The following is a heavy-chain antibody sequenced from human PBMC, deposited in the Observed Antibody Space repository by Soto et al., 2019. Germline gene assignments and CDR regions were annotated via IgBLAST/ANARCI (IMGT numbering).Heavy chain of an antibody. D-gene: IGHD3-10*01. J-gene: IGHJ6*02. CDR1: GGSLSSGGYS. V-gene: IGHV4-31*03. CDR3: ARVITMVRDPYYYSYGMDV. Sequence: SETLSLTCTVSGGSLSSGGYSWTWIRQHPGKGLEWIGYIYYSGSTYYKPSLKSRVTISVDKSKNQFSLKLSSVTAADTAVYYCARVITMVRDPYYYSYGMDVWGQGTTITVS. CDR2: IYYSGST.